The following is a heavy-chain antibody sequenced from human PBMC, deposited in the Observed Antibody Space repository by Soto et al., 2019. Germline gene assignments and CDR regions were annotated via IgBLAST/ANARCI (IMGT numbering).Heavy chain of an antibody. CDR2: IKQDETEK. CDR1: GFTFSTYW. V-gene: IGHV3-7*05. Sequence: EVQLVESGGGLVQPGGSLRLSCAVSGFTFSTYWMSWVRQAPGKGLEWVANIKQDETEKYYVDSVKGRFAISRDNGKKTLYLQMNSLRAEDTAVYYCARVRTENYYGMDVWGRGTTVTVSS. CDR3: ARVRTENYYGMDV. J-gene: IGHJ6*02.